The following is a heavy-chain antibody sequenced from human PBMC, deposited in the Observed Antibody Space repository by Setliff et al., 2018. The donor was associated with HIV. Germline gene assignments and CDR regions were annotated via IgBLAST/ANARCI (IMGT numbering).Heavy chain of an antibody. J-gene: IGHJ4*02. CDR3: ARLCGGMVPNY. V-gene: IGHV4-38-2*02. D-gene: IGHD3-10*01. CDR2: IYHTGNT. Sequence: SETLSLTCTVSNYSISSGHYWGWLRQSPGKGLEWIGTIYHTGNTYYNPSLKSRVTISVDPSKNQLSLNLSSVTAADTAVYYCARLCGGMVPNYWGQGTLVTVSS. CDR1: NYSISSGHY.